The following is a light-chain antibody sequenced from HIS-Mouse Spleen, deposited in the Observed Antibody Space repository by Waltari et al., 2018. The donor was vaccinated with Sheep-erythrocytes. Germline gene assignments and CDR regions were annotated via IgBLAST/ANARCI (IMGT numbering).Light chain of an antibody. CDR3: CSYAGSYNHV. V-gene: IGLV2-11*01. J-gene: IGLJ1*01. Sequence: QSALTQPRSVSGSPGQAVTISCTGTSSDVGGCNYFSRYQQHPGKAPKLMIYDVSKRPSGVPDRFSGSKSGNTASLTISGLQAEDEADYYCCSYAGSYNHVFATGTKVTVL. CDR2: DVS. CDR1: SSDVGGCNY.